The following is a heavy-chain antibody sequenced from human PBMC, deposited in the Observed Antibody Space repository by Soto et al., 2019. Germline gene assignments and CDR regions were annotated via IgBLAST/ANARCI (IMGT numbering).Heavy chain of an antibody. J-gene: IGHJ4*02. V-gene: IGHV3-30*18. D-gene: IGHD3-3*01. CDR3: AKAGEIFGLVIFAYLDF. CDR1: GFTFNSYA. Sequence: GGSLRLSCATSGFTFNSYALHWVRQAPGKGLEWVALISNDGSKTFYADSVKGRFTISRDTAKNTLFLQMNSLTTEDTAVYFCAKAGEIFGLVIFAYLDFWGQGTLVTVSS. CDR2: ISNDGSKT.